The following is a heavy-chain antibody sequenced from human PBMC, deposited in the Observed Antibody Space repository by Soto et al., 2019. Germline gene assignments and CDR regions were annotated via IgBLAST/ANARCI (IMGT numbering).Heavy chain of an antibody. D-gene: IGHD5-12*01. CDR1: GGTFSSYA. J-gene: IGHJ4*02. Sequence: SVKVSCKASGGTFSSYAISWVRQAPGQGLEWMGGIIPIFGTANYAQKFQGRVTITADESTSTAYMELSSLRSEDTAVYYCATKPEYSGYDFWDPFDYWGQGTLVTVSS. CDR3: ATKPEYSGYDFWDPFDY. V-gene: IGHV1-69*13. CDR2: IIPIFGTA.